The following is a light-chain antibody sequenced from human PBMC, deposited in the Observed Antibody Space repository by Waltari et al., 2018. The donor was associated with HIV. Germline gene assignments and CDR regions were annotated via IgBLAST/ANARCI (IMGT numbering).Light chain of an antibody. CDR3: QQRTNWPPFT. V-gene: IGKV3-11*01. CDR2: DAS. Sequence: EIVLTQSPVTLSLSPGENGTLSCRASQSVSRFLAWYQHKPGQPPRLLIYDASTRATGIPTRFSGSGSGTDFTLTISGLEPEDFAVYYCQQRTNWPPFTFGPGTKVDIK. CDR1: QSVSRF. J-gene: IGKJ3*01.